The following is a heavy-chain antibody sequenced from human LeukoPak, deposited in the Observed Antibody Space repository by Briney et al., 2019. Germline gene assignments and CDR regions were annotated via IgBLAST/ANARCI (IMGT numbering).Heavy chain of an antibody. CDR2: INPNNGGT. D-gene: IGHD3-3*01. CDR1: GYTFTGYY. J-gene: IGHJ6*02. V-gene: IGHV1-2*06. CDR3: ARGGYDFVYYYYGMDV. Sequence: ASVKVSCKASGYTFTGYYIHWVRQAPGQGLEWMGRINPNNGGTNYAQKFQGRVTMTRDMSMSTAYMELSRLRSDDTAVYYCARGGYDFVYYYYGMDVWGQGTTVTVSS.